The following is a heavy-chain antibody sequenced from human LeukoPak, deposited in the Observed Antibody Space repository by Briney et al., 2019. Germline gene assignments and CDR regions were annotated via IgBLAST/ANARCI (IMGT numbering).Heavy chain of an antibody. V-gene: IGHV1-18*01. CDR1: GYTFTSYG. J-gene: IGHJ4*02. CDR2: ISAYNGNT. D-gene: IGHD3-22*01. CDR3: ARGDYYDSSGHFDY. Sequence: ASVKVSCKASGYTFTSYGISWVRQAPGQGLEWMGWISAYNGNTNYAQKLQGRITMTTDTSTGTAYMELRSLRSDDTAVYYCARGDYYDSSGHFDYWGQGTLVTVSS.